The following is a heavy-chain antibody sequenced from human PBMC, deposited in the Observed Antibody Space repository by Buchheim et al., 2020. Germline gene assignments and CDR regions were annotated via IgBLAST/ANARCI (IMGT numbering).Heavy chain of an antibody. J-gene: IGHJ4*02. CDR3: VRAYSFSDY. CDR2: ISPASTTL. CDR1: GFTFSDYY. V-gene: IGHV3-11*01. D-gene: IGHD2-21*01. Sequence: QVQLVESGGGLVKPGGSLRLSCAASGFTFSDYYVSWIRQAPGKGLEWVSYISPASTTLYYADPVKGRFTISRDNAKNSLYLQMNSLTVEDTAMYYCVRAYSFSDYWGQGTL.